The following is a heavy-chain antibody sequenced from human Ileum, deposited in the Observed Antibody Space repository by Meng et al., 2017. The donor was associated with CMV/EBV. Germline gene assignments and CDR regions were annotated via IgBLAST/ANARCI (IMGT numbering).Heavy chain of an antibody. CDR3: AHGSTRRTQRFDP. CDR2: IYWDDDK. D-gene: IGHD2-2*01. Sequence: INLQGLGPKLVKPTQTLTMNCTFSGFSLTTSGVGVGWIRQPPGKALEWVALIYWDDDKRYSPSLKSRLIITKEPSKNQVVLTLTNVDPVDTGTYYCAHGSTRRTQRFDPWGQGILVTVSS. CDR1: GFSLTTSGVG. J-gene: IGHJ5*02. V-gene: IGHV2-5*02.